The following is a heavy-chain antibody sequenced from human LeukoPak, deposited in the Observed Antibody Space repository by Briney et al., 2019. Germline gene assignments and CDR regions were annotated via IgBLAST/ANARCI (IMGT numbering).Heavy chain of an antibody. V-gene: IGHV3-23*01. CDR2: IGGSGDST. CDR1: GLTFSRWS. Sequence: GGSLRLSCAASGLTFSRWSMGWVRLAPGKGLEWVSTIGGSGDSTYYAGSVKGRFTISRDHSKNTLYLQMNSLRAEDTAVYYCAARPPIIVGGPFDYWGQGILVTVSS. CDR3: AARPPIIVGGPFDY. J-gene: IGHJ4*02. D-gene: IGHD2/OR15-2a*01.